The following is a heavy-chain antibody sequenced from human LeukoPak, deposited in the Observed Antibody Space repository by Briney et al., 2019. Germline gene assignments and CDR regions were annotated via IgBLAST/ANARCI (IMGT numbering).Heavy chain of an antibody. Sequence: SQTLSLTCTVSGGSISSGDYYWSWIRQPPGKGLEWIGYIYYSGSTYYNPSLKSRVTISVDTSKNQFSLKLSSVTAADTAVHYCARPSITMVRGVISAFDIWGQGTMVTVSS. D-gene: IGHD3-10*01. V-gene: IGHV4-30-4*08. CDR1: GGSISSGDYY. CDR3: ARPSITMVRGVISAFDI. CDR2: IYYSGST. J-gene: IGHJ3*02.